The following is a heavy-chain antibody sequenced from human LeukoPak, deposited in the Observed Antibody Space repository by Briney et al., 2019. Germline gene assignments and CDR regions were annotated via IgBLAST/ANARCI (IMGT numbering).Heavy chain of an antibody. CDR1: GGSISSYY. Sequence: SETLSLTCTVSGGSISSYYWSWIRQPPGKGLEWIGYIYYSGSTSYNPSLKSRVTISVDTSKNQFSLKLSSVTAADTAVYYCATAYSSSWYGFPPHYWGQGTLVTVSS. CDR2: IYYSGST. V-gene: IGHV4-59*01. CDR3: ATAYSSSWYGFPPHY. D-gene: IGHD6-13*01. J-gene: IGHJ4*02.